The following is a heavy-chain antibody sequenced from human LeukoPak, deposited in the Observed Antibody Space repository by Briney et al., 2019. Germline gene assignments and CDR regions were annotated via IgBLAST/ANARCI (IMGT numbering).Heavy chain of an antibody. CDR3: ARVAAATTKPRFDY. CDR2: IYYSGST. J-gene: IGHJ4*02. V-gene: IGHV4-31*03. CDR1: GGSISNAAYY. D-gene: IGHD5-24*01. Sequence: PSETLSLTCTVSGGSISNAAYYWSWIRQHPGKGLEWMGYIYYSGSTYYNPSLKSRVTISVDTSKNQFSLELSSVTAADTAVYSCARVAAATTKPRFDYWGQGTLVTVSS.